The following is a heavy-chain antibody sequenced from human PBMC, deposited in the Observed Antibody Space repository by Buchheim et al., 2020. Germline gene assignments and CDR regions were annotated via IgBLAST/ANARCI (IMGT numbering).Heavy chain of an antibody. CDR2: INHSGST. V-gene: IGHV4-34*01. D-gene: IGHD6-13*01. J-gene: IGHJ4*02. Sequence: QVQLEQWGAGLLKPSETLSLTCAVYGGSFSGYSWTWIRQPPGKGLEWIGEINHSGSTNYNPSLKSRVTISVDTSKNQFSLKLSSMTAADTAVYYCARKGIAAAVDYWGQGTL. CDR3: ARKGIAAAVDY. CDR1: GGSFSGYS.